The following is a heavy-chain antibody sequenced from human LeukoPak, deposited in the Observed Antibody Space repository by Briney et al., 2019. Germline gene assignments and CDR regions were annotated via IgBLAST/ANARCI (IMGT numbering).Heavy chain of an antibody. CDR3: AREYGRARDYGMDV. D-gene: IGHD2-8*01. Sequence: GGSLRLSCAVSRFTFTSYWMHWVRQAPGPGLVWVSRINSDRSSTTYAETGKGRFTISRDNAQNTLYLQMNSLRAEDTAVYFCAREYGRARDYGMDVWGQGTTVTVYS. CDR2: INSDRSST. J-gene: IGHJ6*02. V-gene: IGHV3-74*01. CDR1: RFTFTSYW.